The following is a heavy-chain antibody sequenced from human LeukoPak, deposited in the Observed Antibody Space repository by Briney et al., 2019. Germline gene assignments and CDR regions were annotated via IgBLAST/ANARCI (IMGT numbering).Heavy chain of an antibody. CDR2: ICPGDSDT. V-gene: IGHV5-51*01. CDR1: GFTVSTNY. CDR3: ARRGYSFAYDF. J-gene: IGHJ4*02. Sequence: GSLRLSCAASGFTVSTNYMSWVRQMPGKGLEWMGIICPGDSDTRYSPSFQGQVTISADKSISTAYLQLSSLKASDTAMYYCARRGYSFAYDFWGQGTLVTVSS. D-gene: IGHD5-18*01.